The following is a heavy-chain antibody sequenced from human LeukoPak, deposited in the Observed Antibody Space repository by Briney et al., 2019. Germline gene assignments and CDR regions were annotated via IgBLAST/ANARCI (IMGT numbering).Heavy chain of an antibody. V-gene: IGHV4-34*01. J-gene: IGHJ6*03. CDR3: ARAYGSGPYMDV. Sequence: SETLSLTCAVYGGSFSGYYWSWIRQPPGKGLEWIGEINHSGRTYYNPSLKSRVTISADTSKNQFSLKLSSVTAADTAVYYCARAYGSGPYMDVWGKGTTVTVSS. CDR2: INHSGRT. D-gene: IGHD3-10*01. CDR1: GGSFSGYY.